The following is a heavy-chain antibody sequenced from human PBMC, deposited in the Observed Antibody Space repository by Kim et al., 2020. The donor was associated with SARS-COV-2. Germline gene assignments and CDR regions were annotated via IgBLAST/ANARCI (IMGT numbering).Heavy chain of an antibody. V-gene: IGHV1-69*04. CDR1: GGTFSSYA. D-gene: IGHD3-22*01. Sequence: SVKVSCKASGGTFSSYAISWVRQAPGQGLEWMGRIIPILGIANYAQKFQGRVTITADKSTSTAYMELSSLRSEDTAVYYCAREDVRYYYDSSGNRVFDYWGQGTLVTVSS. J-gene: IGHJ4*02. CDR3: AREDVRYYYDSSGNRVFDY. CDR2: IIPILGIA.